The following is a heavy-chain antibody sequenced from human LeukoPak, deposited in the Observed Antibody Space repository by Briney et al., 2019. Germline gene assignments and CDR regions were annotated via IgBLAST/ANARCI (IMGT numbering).Heavy chain of an antibody. V-gene: IGHV3-33*01. J-gene: IGHJ4*02. CDR3: ATDRNSGKYYDY. D-gene: IGHD1-26*01. Sequence: GESLRLSCAASGLTFRNYGMHWVRQAPGKGLEWVAVIWYDGSNQYCVDSVKGRFTVSRDNAKNTLYLQMNSLRAEDTAVYYCATDRNSGKYYDYWGQGTLVTVSS. CDR1: GLTFRNYG. CDR2: IWYDGSNQ.